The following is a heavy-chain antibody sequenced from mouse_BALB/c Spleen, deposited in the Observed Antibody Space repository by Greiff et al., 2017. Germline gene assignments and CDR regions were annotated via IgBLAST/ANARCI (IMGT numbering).Heavy chain of an antibody. J-gene: IGHJ4*01. CDR3: ARNPNWDGAMDY. Sequence: VMLVESGPGLVAPSQSLSITCTVSGFSLSRYSVHWVRQPPGKGLEWLGMIWGGGSTDYNSALKSRLSISKDNSESQVFLKMNSLQTDDTAMYYCARNPNWDGAMDYWGQGTSVTVSS. CDR2: IWGGGST. V-gene: IGHV2-6-4*01. D-gene: IGHD4-1*01. CDR1: GFSLSRYS.